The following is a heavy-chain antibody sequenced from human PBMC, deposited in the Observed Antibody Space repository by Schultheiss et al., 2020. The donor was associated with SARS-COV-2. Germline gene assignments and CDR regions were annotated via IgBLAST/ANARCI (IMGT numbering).Heavy chain of an antibody. D-gene: IGHD6-13*01. CDR3: ARQRSSSSSYGMDV. J-gene: IGHJ6*02. V-gene: IGHV4-30-4*01. Sequence: SQTLSLTCTVSGGSISSGDYYWSWIRQPPGKGLEWIGYIYYSGSTYYNPSLKSRLTISVDTSKNQFSLKLSSVTAADTAVYYCARQRSSSSSYGMDVWGQGTAVTVSS. CDR2: IYYSGST. CDR1: GGSISSGDYY.